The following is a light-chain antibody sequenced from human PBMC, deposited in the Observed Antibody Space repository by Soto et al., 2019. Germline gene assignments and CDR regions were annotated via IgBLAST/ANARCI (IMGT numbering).Light chain of an antibody. CDR3: QSADISGPYV. Sequence: SYELTQPPSVSVSPGQTARITCSGDGLTKQYAYWYQQKPGHAPVLVIYKDSERPSGIPERFSGSSSGTTVTLTISGVQAEDEADYYCQSADISGPYVFGIGTKLNVL. CDR2: KDS. J-gene: IGLJ1*01. CDR1: GLTKQY. V-gene: IGLV3-25*03.